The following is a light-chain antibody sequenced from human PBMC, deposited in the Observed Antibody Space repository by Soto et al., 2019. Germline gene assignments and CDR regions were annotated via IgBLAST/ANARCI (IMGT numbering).Light chain of an antibody. CDR1: QSVSSN. CDR2: GAS. J-gene: IGKJ1*01. Sequence: EIVMTQSPATLSVSPGERATLSCRASQSVSSNFAWYQQKPGQAPRLLIYGASTRATGIPARFSVSGSGTEFTLTISSLQSEDFAVYYCQQFNNWPRTFGQGTKVEFK. V-gene: IGKV3-15*01. CDR3: QQFNNWPRT.